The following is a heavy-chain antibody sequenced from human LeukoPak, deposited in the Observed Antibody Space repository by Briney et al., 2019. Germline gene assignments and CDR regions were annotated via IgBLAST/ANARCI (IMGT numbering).Heavy chain of an antibody. V-gene: IGHV4-39*01. D-gene: IGHD6-19*01. J-gene: IGHJ4*02. CDR3: ASLDSSGWYYFDY. Sequence: SETLSLTCTVSGGSISSSSYYWGWIRQPPGKGLEWIGSIYYSGSTYYNPSLKSRVTISVDTSKNQFSLKLSSVTAADTAVYYCASLDSSGWYYFDYWGQGTLVTASS. CDR1: GGSISSSSYY. CDR2: IYYSGST.